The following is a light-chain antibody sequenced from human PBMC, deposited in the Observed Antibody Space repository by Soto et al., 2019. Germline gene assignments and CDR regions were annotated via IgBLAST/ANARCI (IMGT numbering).Light chain of an antibody. CDR1: QDISRL. V-gene: IGKV1-17*03. Sequence: DVQMTQSPSAMSASVGDRVTITCRASQDISRLVAWFQQKPGKAPERLIYDTSTLQVGGPSRFSGGGSGTEFTLAISGLQPEDFATYYCLQHNSYPYTFDQGTKVDIK. CDR3: LQHNSYPYT. CDR2: DTS. J-gene: IGKJ2*01.